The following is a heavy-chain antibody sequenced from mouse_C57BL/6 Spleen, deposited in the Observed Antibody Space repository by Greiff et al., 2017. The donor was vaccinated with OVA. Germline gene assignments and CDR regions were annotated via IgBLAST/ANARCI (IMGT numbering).Heavy chain of an antibody. D-gene: IGHD1-1*01. CDR2: ISDGGSYT. V-gene: IGHV5-4*01. CDR3: ARDGTSTVVASYYFDY. Sequence: EVQGVESGGGLVKPGGSLKLSCAASGFTFSSYAMSWVRQTPEKRLEWVATISDGGSYTYYPDNVKGRFTISRDNAKNNLYLQMSHLKSEDTAMYYCARDGTSTVVASYYFDYWGQGTTLTVSS. CDR1: GFTFSSYA. J-gene: IGHJ2*01.